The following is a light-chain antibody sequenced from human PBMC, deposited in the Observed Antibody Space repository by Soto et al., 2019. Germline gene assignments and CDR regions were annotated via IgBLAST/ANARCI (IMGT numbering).Light chain of an antibody. V-gene: IGKV3-20*01. Sequence: EIVLTQSPGTLSLSPGERATLSCRASQSVSSSYLAWYQQKPGQAPRLLIYGASSRATGIPDRFSGSGSGKDFTLTSSRLEPEDFAVYYCQQYGSSPSTFGQGTKLEIK. CDR3: QQYGSSPST. CDR1: QSVSSSY. J-gene: IGKJ2*01. CDR2: GAS.